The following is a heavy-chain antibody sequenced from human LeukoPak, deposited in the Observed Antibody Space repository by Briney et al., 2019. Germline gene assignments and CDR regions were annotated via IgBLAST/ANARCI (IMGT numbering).Heavy chain of an antibody. J-gene: IGHJ4*02. V-gene: IGHV3-30-3*01. CDR3: ARDRGGFGDFFDY. Sequence: GGSLRLSCAASGFTFSSYAMHWVRQAPGKGLEWVAVISYDGSNKYYADSVKGRFTISRDNSKNTLYLQMNSLRAEDTAVYYCARDRGGFGDFFDYWGQGTLVTVSS. CDR1: GFTFSSYA. D-gene: IGHD3-10*01. CDR2: ISYDGSNK.